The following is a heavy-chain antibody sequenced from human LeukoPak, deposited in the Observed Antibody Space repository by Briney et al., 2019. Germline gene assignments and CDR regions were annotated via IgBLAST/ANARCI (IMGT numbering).Heavy chain of an antibody. CDR1: GGSFSGYY. D-gene: IGHD3-10*01. V-gene: IGHV4-34*01. CDR3: AREKEGSFDY. CDR2: INHSGST. J-gene: IGHJ4*02. Sequence: SETLSLTCAVYGGSFSGYYWSWIRQPPGKGLEWIGEINHSGSTNYNPSLKSRVTISVDTSKNQFSLKLSSVTAADTAVYYCAREKEGSFDYWGQGTLVTVSS.